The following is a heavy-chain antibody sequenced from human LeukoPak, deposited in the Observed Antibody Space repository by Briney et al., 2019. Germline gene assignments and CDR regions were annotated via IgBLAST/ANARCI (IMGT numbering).Heavy chain of an antibody. Sequence: GGSLRLSCAASGFTFSNFVMSWVRQAPGKGLEWVSYIDGGGGSTNYADSVKGRFTISRDSSKNTLYLQMNSLRAEDTAIYYCAKENWYLYNNNWYKTWFDPWGQGTLVTVSS. V-gene: IGHV3-23*01. CDR1: GFTFSNFV. D-gene: IGHD6-13*01. CDR3: AKENWYLYNNNWYKTWFDP. CDR2: IDGGGGST. J-gene: IGHJ5*02.